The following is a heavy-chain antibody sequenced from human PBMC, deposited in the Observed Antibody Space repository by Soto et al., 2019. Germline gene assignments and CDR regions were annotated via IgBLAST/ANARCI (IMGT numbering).Heavy chain of an antibody. CDR3: TTEAYDNSGSLAFDI. J-gene: IGHJ3*02. CDR1: GGSITNYY. V-gene: IGHV4-59*08. Sequence: PSETLSLTCTVSGGSITNYYYSWIRQPPGKGLEWIGYIFHTGTTSYNPSLKSRVTLSVDTSQNQFSLKLNSVTAADTAVYYCTTEAYDNSGSLAFDIWGPGTLVT. D-gene: IGHD3-22*01. CDR2: IFHTGTT.